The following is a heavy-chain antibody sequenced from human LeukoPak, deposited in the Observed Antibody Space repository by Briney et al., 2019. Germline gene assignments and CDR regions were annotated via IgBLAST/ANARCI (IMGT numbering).Heavy chain of an antibody. D-gene: IGHD5-12*01. CDR3: ARVGRYSGYDFYFDY. CDR1: RFTFSSYA. Sequence: LRLSCAASRFTFSSYAMSWIRQPPGKGLEWIGYIYHSGSTYYNPSLKSRVTISVDRSKNQFSLKLSSVTAADTAVYYCARVGRYSGYDFYFDYWGQGTLVTVSS. CDR2: IYHSGST. J-gene: IGHJ4*02. V-gene: IGHV4-30-2*01.